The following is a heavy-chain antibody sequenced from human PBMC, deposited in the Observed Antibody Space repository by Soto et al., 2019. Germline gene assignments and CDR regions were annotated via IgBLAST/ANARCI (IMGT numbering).Heavy chain of an antibody. CDR2: IYYSGST. V-gene: IGHV4-39*01. D-gene: IGHD6-19*01. CDR1: GGSISSSRYD. CDR3: ARHPRGWYNWFDP. J-gene: IGHJ5*02. Sequence: NHSGTLALTSTVSGGSISSSRYDWGWIRQPPGKGLEWIGSIYYSGSTYYNPSHKSRVTISVDTSKNQFSLKLSSVTAADTAVYYCARHPRGWYNWFDPWGQGTLVTVSS.